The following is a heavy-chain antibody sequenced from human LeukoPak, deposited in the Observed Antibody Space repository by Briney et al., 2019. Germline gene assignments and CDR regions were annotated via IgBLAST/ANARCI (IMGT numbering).Heavy chain of an antibody. J-gene: IGHJ4*02. Sequence: GGSLRLSCAASGFTFSSYSMNWVRQAPGKGLEWVSSISSSSSYIYYADSVKGRFTISRDNAKNSLYLQMNSLRAEDTAVYYCAKTVNYYDSSGYYYPYYFDYWGQGTLVTVSS. D-gene: IGHD3-22*01. CDR2: ISSSSSYI. CDR1: GFTFSSYS. CDR3: AKTVNYYDSSGYYYPYYFDY. V-gene: IGHV3-21*01.